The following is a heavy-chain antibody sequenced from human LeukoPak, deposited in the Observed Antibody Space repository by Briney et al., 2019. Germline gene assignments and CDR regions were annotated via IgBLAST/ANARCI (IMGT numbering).Heavy chain of an antibody. CDR1: GFTFSSYA. CDR3: AKLSLPYYDFWSLDY. Sequence: GGSLRLSCAASGFTFSSYAMHWVRQAPGKGLEWVAVISYDGSNKYYADSVKGRFTISRDNSKNTLYLQMNSLRAEGTAVYYCAKLSLPYYDFWSLDYWGQGTLVTVSS. J-gene: IGHJ4*02. CDR2: ISYDGSNK. D-gene: IGHD3-3*01. V-gene: IGHV3-30-3*02.